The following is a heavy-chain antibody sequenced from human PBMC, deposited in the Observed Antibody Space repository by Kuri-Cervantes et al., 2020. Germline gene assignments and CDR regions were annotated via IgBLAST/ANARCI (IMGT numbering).Heavy chain of an antibody. CDR2: IFSSGST. D-gene: IGHD2-15*01. V-gene: IGHV4-4*07. J-gene: IGHJ6*03. CDR3: GRAYRYSSAGFYHYMDV. Sequence: GSLRLSCTVSGGDMNHYYWSWIRQPAGKGLEWIGRIFSSGSTEYNPSLESRVTMSVDKSKNQFSLKLSSVTAADTAVYYCGRAYRYSSAGFYHYMDVWGKGTTVTVSS. CDR1: GGDMNHYY.